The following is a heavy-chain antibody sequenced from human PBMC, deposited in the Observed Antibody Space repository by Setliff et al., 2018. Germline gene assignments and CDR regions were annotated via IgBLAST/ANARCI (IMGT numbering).Heavy chain of an antibody. J-gene: IGHJ6*03. CDR1: GYSISSDSY. CDR3: AREQWLDPPGYYYMDV. CDR2: IYIGGSA. V-gene: IGHV4-4*07. D-gene: IGHD6-19*01. Sequence: PSETLSLTCAVSGYSISSDSYWGWIRQPAGKGLEWIGHIYIGGSANYNPSLKSRVTMSIDTSKNQFSLKLNSVTAADMAVYYCAREQWLDPPGYYYMDVWAKGTTVTVSS.